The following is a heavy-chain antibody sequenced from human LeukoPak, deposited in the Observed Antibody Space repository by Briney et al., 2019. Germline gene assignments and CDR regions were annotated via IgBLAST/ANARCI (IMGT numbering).Heavy chain of an antibody. CDR1: GFTFSSRDW. V-gene: IGHV3-7*01. CDR2: IKQDGSEK. J-gene: IGHJ4*02. D-gene: IGHD6-13*01. Sequence: AGGSLRLSCVASGFTFSSRDWMTWVRQAPGKGLEWVANIKQDGSEKNYVDSVKGRFTISRDNAKNSLYLQMNSLRAEDTAVYYCARGSPGQQLVLFDYWGQGTLVTVSS. CDR3: ARGSPGQQLVLFDY.